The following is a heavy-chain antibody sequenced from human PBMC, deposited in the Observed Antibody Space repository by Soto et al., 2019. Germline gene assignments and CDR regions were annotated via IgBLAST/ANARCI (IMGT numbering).Heavy chain of an antibody. V-gene: IGHV1-69*13. J-gene: IGHJ4*02. CDR1: GGTFSSYA. D-gene: IGHD6-19*01. Sequence: WASVKVSCKASGGTFSSYAISWVRQAPGQGLEWMGGIIPIFGTANYAQKFQGRVTITADESTSTAYMELSSLRSEDTAVYYCARELSGSSGWYDYWGQGTLVTVSS. CDR3: ARELSGSSGWYDY. CDR2: IIPIFGTA.